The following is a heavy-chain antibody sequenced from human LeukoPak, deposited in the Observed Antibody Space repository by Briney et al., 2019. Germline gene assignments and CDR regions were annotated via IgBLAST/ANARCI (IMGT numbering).Heavy chain of an antibody. CDR3: ARHPKSAIAAAPP. D-gene: IGHD6-13*01. J-gene: IGHJ4*02. CDR1: GYSFTSYW. CDR2: IDPSDSYT. Sequence: GESLKISCKGSGYSFTSYWISWVRQMPGKGLEWMGRIDPSDSYTNYSPPFQGHVTISADKSISAAYLQWSSLKASDTAMYYCARHPKSAIAAAPPWGQGTLVTVSS. V-gene: IGHV5-10-1*01.